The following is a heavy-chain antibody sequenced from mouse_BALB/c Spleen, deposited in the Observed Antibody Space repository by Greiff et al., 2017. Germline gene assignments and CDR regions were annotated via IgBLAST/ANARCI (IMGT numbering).Heavy chain of an antibody. CDR2: ISSGGST. CDR3: ARVGRYDYDYYAMDY. CDR1: GFTFSSYA. J-gene: IGHJ4*01. V-gene: IGHV5-6-5*01. Sequence: EVHLVESGGGLVKPGGSLKLSCAASGFTFSSYAMSWVRQTPEKRLEWVASISSGGSTYYPDSVKGRFTISRDNARNILYLQMSSLRSEDTAMYYCARVGRYDYDYYAMDYWGQGTSVTVSS. D-gene: IGHD2-4*01.